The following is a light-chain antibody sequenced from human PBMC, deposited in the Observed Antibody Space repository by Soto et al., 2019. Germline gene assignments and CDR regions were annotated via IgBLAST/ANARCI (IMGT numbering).Light chain of an antibody. CDR3: QESSSDSYT. V-gene: IGKV1-39*01. J-gene: IGKJ5*01. CDR2: AAS. Sequence: DIQMTQSPSSLSASVEDRAIITCRASQSISNHLNWYQQKPGKAPKLLIFAASSLQSGVPSRFSGRGSGTQFTLTINYLQPDDFATYYCQESSSDSYTFGQGTRLEIK. CDR1: QSISNH.